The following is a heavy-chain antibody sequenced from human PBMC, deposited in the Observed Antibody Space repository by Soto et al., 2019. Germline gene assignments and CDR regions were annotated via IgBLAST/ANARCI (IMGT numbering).Heavy chain of an antibody. CDR3: AREGHIVVVTATDPLYYYYGMDV. CDR1: GYTFTSYY. D-gene: IGHD2-21*02. J-gene: IGHJ6*02. CDR2: INPSGGST. Sequence: ASVKVSCKASGYTFTSYYMHWVRQAPGQGLAWMGIINPSGGSTSYAQKFQGRVTMTRDTSTSTVYMELSSLRSEDTAVYYCAREGHIVVVTATDPLYYYYGMDVWGQGTTVTVSS. V-gene: IGHV1-46*01.